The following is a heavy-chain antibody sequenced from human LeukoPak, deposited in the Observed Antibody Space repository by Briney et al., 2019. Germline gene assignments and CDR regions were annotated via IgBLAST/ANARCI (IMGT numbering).Heavy chain of an antibody. CDR1: GYTFTSYG. Sequence: ASVKVSCKASGYTFTSYGISWVRQAPGQGLEWIGWISAYNGNTNYAQKLQGRVTMTTDTSTSTAYMELRSLRSDDTAVYYCARVRASGTYYYDSSGSGPLDYWGQGTLVTVSS. CDR3: ARVRASGTYYYDSSGSGPLDY. D-gene: IGHD3-22*01. CDR2: ISAYNGNT. V-gene: IGHV1-18*01. J-gene: IGHJ4*02.